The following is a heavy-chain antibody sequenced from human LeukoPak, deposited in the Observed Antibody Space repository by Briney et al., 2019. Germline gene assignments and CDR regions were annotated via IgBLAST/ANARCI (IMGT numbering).Heavy chain of an antibody. CDR2: IYYSGST. D-gene: IGHD2-21*01. CDR1: GGSISSGGYY. Sequence: TPSETLSLTCTVSGGSISSGGYYWSWIRQHPGKGLEWIGDIYYSGSTYYNPSLKSRVTISVDTSKNQFSLKLSSVTAADTAVYYCARVNGYSFPYFDYWGQGTLVTVSS. CDR3: ARVNGYSFPYFDY. V-gene: IGHV4-31*03. J-gene: IGHJ4*02.